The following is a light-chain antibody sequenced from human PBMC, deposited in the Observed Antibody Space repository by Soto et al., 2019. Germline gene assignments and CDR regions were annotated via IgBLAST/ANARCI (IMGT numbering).Light chain of an antibody. CDR3: QQYNRYSGT. J-gene: IGKJ1*01. CDR2: DAS. V-gene: IGKV1-5*01. CDR1: QSISSW. Sequence: DIQMTHSPSTLSATAGDRVTITCRASQSISSWLAWYQHKPGKAPKLLIYDASSLESGVPSRFSGSGSGTEFTLTISSLQPDDFATYYCQQYNRYSGTFGQGTKVDIK.